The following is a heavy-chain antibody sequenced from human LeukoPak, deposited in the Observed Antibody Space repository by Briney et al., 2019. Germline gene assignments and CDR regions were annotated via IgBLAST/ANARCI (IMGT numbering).Heavy chain of an antibody. J-gene: IGHJ4*02. Sequence: GASVKVSCKASGYTFTGYYMHWVRQAPGQGLEWMGWINPNSGGTNYAQKFQGRVTITRDTSISTAYMELSRLRSDDTAVYYCARVTYYYGSGSYSDYWGQGTLVTVSS. CDR2: INPNSGGT. CDR3: ARVTYYYGSGSYSDY. CDR1: GYTFTGYY. V-gene: IGHV1-2*02. D-gene: IGHD3-10*01.